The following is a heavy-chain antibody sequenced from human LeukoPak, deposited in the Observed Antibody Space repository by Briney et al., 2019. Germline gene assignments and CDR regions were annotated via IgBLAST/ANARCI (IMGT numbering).Heavy chain of an antibody. D-gene: IGHD6-6*01. CDR2: ISYDGSNK. CDR3: AGYSSSSEFYYYYMDV. CDR1: GFTFSSYA. V-gene: IGHV3-30-3*01. J-gene: IGHJ6*03. Sequence: GALRLSCAASGFTFSSYAMHWVRQAPGKGLEWVAVISYDGSNKYYADSVKGRFTISRDNSKNTLYLQMNSLRAEDTAVYYCAGYSSSSEFYYYYMDVWGKGTTVTVSS.